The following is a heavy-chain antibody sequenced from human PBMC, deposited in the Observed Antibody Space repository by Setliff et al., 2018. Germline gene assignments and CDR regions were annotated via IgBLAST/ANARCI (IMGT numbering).Heavy chain of an antibody. D-gene: IGHD5-12*01. CDR3: ARGGTFRYFDF. CDR2: VYYSGTA. CDR1: AGSLSTYY. J-gene: IGHJ4*02. V-gene: IGHV4-59*01. Sequence: SETLSLTCTVSAGSLSTYYWSWIRQPPGKGLEFIGYVYYSGTANYSPSLRSRLTISVDTSKNQFSLKLRSVTAADTAVYYCARGGTFRYFDFWGQGAPVTVS.